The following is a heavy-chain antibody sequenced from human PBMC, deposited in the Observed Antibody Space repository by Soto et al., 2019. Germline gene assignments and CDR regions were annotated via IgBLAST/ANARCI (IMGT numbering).Heavy chain of an antibody. J-gene: IGHJ6*02. V-gene: IGHV4-34*01. CDR2: INHSGST. CDR3: ARLPGRTTFDYYYGMDV. D-gene: IGHD1-1*01. Sequence: SETLSLTCAVYGGSFSGDYWSWIRQPPGKGVEWIGEINHSGSTNYNPSLKSRVTISVDTSKNQFSLTLSSVTAADTAVYYCARLPGRTTFDYYYGMDVWGQGTTVTVSS. CDR1: GGSFSGDY.